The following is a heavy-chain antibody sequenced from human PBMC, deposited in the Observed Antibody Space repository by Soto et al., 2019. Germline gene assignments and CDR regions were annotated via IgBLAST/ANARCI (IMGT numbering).Heavy chain of an antibody. CDR3: ARDLGSGYDPGDY. Sequence: QVQLVQSGAEVKKPGSSVKVSCKASGATFTIFAISWVRQAPGQGLEWMGGIIPTIGTTNYAQRFQGRITITGDESTGTAYMELSSLKSEDTAVYYCARDLGSGYDPGDYWGQGNLVTVSS. CDR2: IIPTIGTT. D-gene: IGHD5-12*01. CDR1: GATFTIFA. V-gene: IGHV1-69*12. J-gene: IGHJ4*02.